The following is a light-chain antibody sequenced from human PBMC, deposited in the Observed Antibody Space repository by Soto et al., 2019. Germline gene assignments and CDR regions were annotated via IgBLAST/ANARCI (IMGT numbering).Light chain of an antibody. CDR2: EVS. V-gene: IGLV2-8*01. CDR3: SSFAGNNIYV. Sequence: QSVLTQPPSASGSPGQSVTISCTGTSSDVGGYNYVSWYQQHPGKAPKLMIHEVSKRPSGAPDRFSGSKSGNTASLTVSGLQAEDEADYYCSSFAGNNIYVFGTGTKATVL. CDR1: SSDVGGYNY. J-gene: IGLJ1*01.